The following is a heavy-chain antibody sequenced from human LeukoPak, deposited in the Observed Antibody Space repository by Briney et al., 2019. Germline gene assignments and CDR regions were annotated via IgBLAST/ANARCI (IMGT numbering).Heavy chain of an antibody. D-gene: IGHD5-12*01. CDR1: GDSISSGDYY. V-gene: IGHV4-61*02. CDR3: ARGHPGTQKSGYDRYFDY. CDR2: ISSSGST. Sequence: SETLPLTCTVSGDSISSGDYYWSWIRQPAGKGLEWIGRISSSGSTNYNPSLKSRVTISVDTSKNQFSLKLSSVTAADTAVYYCARGHPGTQKSGYDRYFDYWGQGTLVTVSS. J-gene: IGHJ4*02.